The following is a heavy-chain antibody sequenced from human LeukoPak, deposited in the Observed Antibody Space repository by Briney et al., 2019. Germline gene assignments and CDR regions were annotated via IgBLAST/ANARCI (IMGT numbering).Heavy chain of an antibody. CDR2: IYYSGST. CDR3: ARAEKDSSGWDPTYYFDY. J-gene: IGHJ4*02. V-gene: IGHV4-59*01. CDR1: GGSISSYY. D-gene: IGHD6-19*01. Sequence: SETLSLTCTVSGGSISSYYWSWIRQPPGKGLEWIGYIYYSGSTNYNPSLKSRVTISVDTSKNQFSLKLSSVTAADTAVYYCARAEKDSSGWDPTYYFDYWGQGTLSPSPQ.